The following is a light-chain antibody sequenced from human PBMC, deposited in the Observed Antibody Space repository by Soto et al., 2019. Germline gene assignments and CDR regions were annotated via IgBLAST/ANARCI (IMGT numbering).Light chain of an antibody. CDR2: DVT. V-gene: IGLV2-11*01. J-gene: IGLJ1*01. CDR1: NSDVGTYNY. CDR3: CSYAGSNTFA. Sequence: QSVLTQPRSVSGSPGQSVTISCTGTNSDVGTYNYVSWYQQHPGKAPKLMIYDVTQRPSGVPDRFSGSKSGNTASLTISGLQAEDEADYYCCSYAGSNTFAFGTGTKVTVL.